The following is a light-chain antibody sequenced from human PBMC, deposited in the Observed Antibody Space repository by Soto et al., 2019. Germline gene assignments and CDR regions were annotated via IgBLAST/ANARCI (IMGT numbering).Light chain of an antibody. Sequence: EIVLTQSPATLSLSPGERATLSCRASQSVSSNYLAWYQHKPGQAPRLLIYDASSGATGIPDRFSGSGSGTDFTLTISRLGPEDFAVYYCQQYGSSPRTFGQGIKVEIK. CDR2: DAS. V-gene: IGKV3-20*01. CDR3: QQYGSSPRT. J-gene: IGKJ2*01. CDR1: QSVSSNY.